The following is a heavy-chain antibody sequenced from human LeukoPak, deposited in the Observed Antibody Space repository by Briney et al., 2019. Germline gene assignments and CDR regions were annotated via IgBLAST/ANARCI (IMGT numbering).Heavy chain of an antibody. CDR3: ARGLGGSGSYFLTFDY. J-gene: IGHJ4*02. CDR1: GYTFTTYS. Sequence: ASVKVSFKASGYTFTTYSINWMRQAPGQGIERLGWNSAYNGNTKYAQKVQGRVTMTTDTSTSTAYMERRSMRSDDTAVYYCARGLGGSGSYFLTFDYWGQGTLVTVSS. CDR2: NSAYNGNT. V-gene: IGHV1-18*01. D-gene: IGHD1-26*01.